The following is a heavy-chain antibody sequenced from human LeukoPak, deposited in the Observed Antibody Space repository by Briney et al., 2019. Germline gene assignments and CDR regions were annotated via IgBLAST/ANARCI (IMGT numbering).Heavy chain of an antibody. Sequence: RGGSLRLSCGASVDTFSISNTRCVRATPEGGVGWVSSICVRSSYIYYADSVNGRVTISRDNAKNSLYLQMNSLRAEDTAVYYCARDPYSGSYGDYYYYYMDVWGKGTTATISS. CDR3: ARDPYSGSYGDYYYYYMDV. CDR1: VDTFSISN. J-gene: IGHJ6*03. D-gene: IGHD1-26*01. V-gene: IGHV3-21*01. CDR2: ICVRSSYI.